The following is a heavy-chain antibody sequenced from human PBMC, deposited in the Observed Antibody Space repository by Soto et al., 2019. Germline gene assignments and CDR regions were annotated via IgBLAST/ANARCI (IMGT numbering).Heavy chain of an antibody. CDR3: ALDNIPGAPDYFYY. J-gene: IGHJ4*02. CDR2: MSPNGAEK. CDR1: GFSFSTNV. V-gene: IGHV3-30-3*01. D-gene: IGHD1-20*01. Sequence: QVQLVESGGDVVQPGTSLRLSCAASGFSFSTNVLHWVRQAPGKGLEWVAVMSPNGAEKYYTDSVKGRFTISRDNSKNTLYLEMNSLTSEDTAVYYCALDNIPGAPDYFYYWGQGTLVTVSS.